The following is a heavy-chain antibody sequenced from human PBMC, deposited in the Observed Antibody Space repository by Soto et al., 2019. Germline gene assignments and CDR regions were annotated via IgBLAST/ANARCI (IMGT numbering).Heavy chain of an antibody. Sequence: SETLSLTCTVSGGSISSYYWSWIRQPPGKGLEWIGYIYYSGSTNYNPSLKSRVTISVDTSKNQFSLKLSSVTAADTAVYYCARAAGYDSSGYLRWFDPWGQGTLITVSS. CDR3: ARAAGYDSSGYLRWFDP. J-gene: IGHJ5*02. V-gene: IGHV4-59*01. D-gene: IGHD3-22*01. CDR1: GGSISSYY. CDR2: IYYSGST.